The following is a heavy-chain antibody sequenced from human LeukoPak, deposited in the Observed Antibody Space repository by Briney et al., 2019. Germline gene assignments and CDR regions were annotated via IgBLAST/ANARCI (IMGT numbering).Heavy chain of an antibody. J-gene: IGHJ4*02. D-gene: IGHD3-22*01. CDR3: AREYYYDSSGYGSFGY. Sequence: GGSLRLSCAASGFTFSSYWMHWVRQAPGKGLLWVSRINSDGSSTSYADSVKGRFTISRDNAKNTLYLQMNSLRAEDTAVYYCAREYYYDSSGYGSFGYWGQGTLVTVSS. CDR2: INSDGSST. CDR1: GFTFSSYW. V-gene: IGHV3-74*01.